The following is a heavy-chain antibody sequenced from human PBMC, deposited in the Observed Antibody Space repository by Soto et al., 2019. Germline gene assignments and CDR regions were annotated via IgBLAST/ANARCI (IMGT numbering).Heavy chain of an antibody. CDR2: ISAYNGNT. D-gene: IGHD3-10*01. CDR1: GYTFTSYG. J-gene: IGHJ6*02. V-gene: IGHV1-18*01. Sequence: ASVKVSCKASGYTFTSYGINWVRQAPGQGLEWMGWISAYNGNTNYAQKLQGRVTMTTDTSTSTAYMELRSLRSDDTAVYYCARDLITMVRGVTDYYYGMDVWGQGTTVTVSS. CDR3: ARDLITMVRGVTDYYYGMDV.